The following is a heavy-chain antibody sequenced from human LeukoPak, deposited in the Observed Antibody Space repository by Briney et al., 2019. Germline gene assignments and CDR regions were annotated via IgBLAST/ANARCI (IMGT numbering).Heavy chain of an antibody. CDR1: GFTFSSYA. Sequence: GRSLRLSCAASGFTFSSYAMHWVRQAPGKGLEWVALISRDGDNEYYADSVKGRFTISRDNSKNTLSLQVNTLRVEDTAVYYCATDKYCTPSDCLHGRFYFDNWGQGTLVTVSS. J-gene: IGHJ4*02. CDR3: ATDKYCTPSDCLHGRFYFDN. D-gene: IGHD2-8*01. CDR2: ISRDGDNE. V-gene: IGHV3-30*01.